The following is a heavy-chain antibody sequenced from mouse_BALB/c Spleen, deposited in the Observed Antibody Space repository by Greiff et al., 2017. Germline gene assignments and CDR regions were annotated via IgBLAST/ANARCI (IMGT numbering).Heavy chain of an antibody. D-gene: IGHD2-10*01. CDR3: ARALTYYGNYGAMDY. Sequence: EVQLVESGGGLVKPGGSLKLSCAASGFTFSSYAMSWVRQTPEKRLEWVASISSGGSTYYPDSVKGRFTISRDNARNILYLQMSSLRSEDTAMYYCARALTYYGNYGAMDYWGQGTSVTVSS. CDR2: ISSGGST. J-gene: IGHJ4*01. CDR1: GFTFSSYA. V-gene: IGHV5-6-5*01.